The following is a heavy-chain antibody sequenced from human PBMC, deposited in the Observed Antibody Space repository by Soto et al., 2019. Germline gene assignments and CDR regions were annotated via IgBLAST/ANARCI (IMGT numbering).Heavy chain of an antibody. CDR3: VKDFGGYKSRPDY. CDR2: ISWNRGTI. CDR1: GFIFDDYA. J-gene: IGHJ4*02. V-gene: IGHV3-9*01. D-gene: IGHD5-12*01. Sequence: EVQLVESGGGLVQPGRSLRLSCAASGFIFDDYAMHWVRQAPGKGLGWVSGISWNRGTIGYADSVKGRFTISRDNAKNSLYLQMNSLRTEDTALYYCVKDFGGYKSRPDYWGQGTLVTVSS.